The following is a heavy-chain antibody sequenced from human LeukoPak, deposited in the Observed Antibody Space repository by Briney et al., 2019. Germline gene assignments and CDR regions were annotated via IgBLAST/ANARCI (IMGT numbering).Heavy chain of an antibody. D-gene: IGHD2-2*01. Sequence: SETLSLTCAVSGGSTSSSGYFWGWIRQSPGNGLEWIGSLSFGGSTYYNPSLKSRVTISGDTAKNHVSLKLISVSAADTAVYYCAREGLPGLCTSTSCYAVFDPWGQGTLVTVSS. CDR3: AREGLPGLCTSTSCYAVFDP. CDR2: LSFGGST. V-gene: IGHV4-39*02. J-gene: IGHJ5*02. CDR1: GGSTSSSGYF.